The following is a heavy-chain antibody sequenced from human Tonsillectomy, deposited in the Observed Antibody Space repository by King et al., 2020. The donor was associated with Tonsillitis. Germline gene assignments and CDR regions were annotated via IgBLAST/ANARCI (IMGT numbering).Heavy chain of an antibody. V-gene: IGHV4-34*01. Sequence: VQLQQWGAGLLKPSETLSLTCAVYGGSFSGYYWSWIRQPPGKGLEWIGEINHSGSTNYNPSLKSRVTISVDTSKNQFSLKLNSVTAADTAVYYCARGIYYSLATSYYYSMDVWGKGTTVTVSS. CDR2: INHSGST. J-gene: IGHJ6*03. CDR3: ARGIYYSLATSYYYSMDV. CDR1: GGSFSGYY. D-gene: IGHD3-10*01.